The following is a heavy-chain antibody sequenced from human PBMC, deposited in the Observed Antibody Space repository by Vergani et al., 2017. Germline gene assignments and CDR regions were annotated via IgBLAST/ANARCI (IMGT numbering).Heavy chain of an antibody. V-gene: IGHV3-30*03. CDR3: ARDGTDIFVNSSYYSHLLYY. Sequence: QVSLVESGGGVVQPGRSLTLTCSASGFGFKNFAMHWVRQAPGKGLEWGATIPKDRTHDYYEPSVKGRFAVSRDNFKNTMYLQMDRLTTDETAVYFCARDGTDIFVNSSYYSHLLYYWGQGILVTVSS. CDR1: GFGFKNFA. J-gene: IGHJ4*02. D-gene: IGHD3-22*01. CDR2: IPKDRTHD.